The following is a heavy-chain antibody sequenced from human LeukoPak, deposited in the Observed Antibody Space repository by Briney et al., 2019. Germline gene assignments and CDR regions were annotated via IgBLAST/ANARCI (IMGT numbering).Heavy chain of an antibody. J-gene: IGHJ4*02. CDR3: ASVRFLEWLPIDY. V-gene: IGHV3-11*04. CDR1: GFTFSDYY. Sequence: GGSLRLSCAASGFTFSDYYMRCIRQAPARGLEWVSYISSSGSTIYYADSVKGRFTISRDNAKNSLYLQMNSLRAEDTAVYYCASVRFLEWLPIDYWGQGTLVTVSS. CDR2: ISSSGSTI. D-gene: IGHD3-3*01.